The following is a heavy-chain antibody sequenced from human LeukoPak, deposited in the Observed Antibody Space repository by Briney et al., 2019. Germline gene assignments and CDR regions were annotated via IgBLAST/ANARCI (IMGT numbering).Heavy chain of an antibody. CDR1: GGSISSSSYY. V-gene: IGHV4-39*07. J-gene: IGHJ4*02. CDR2: INHSGST. CDR3: ARRGYSSSWYERRWGRFYYFDY. D-gene: IGHD6-13*01. Sequence: PSETLSLTCTVSGGSISSSSYYWSWIRQPPGKGLEWIGEINHSGSTNYNPSLKSRVTISVDTSKNQFSLKLSSVTAADTAVYYCARRGYSSSWYERRWGRFYYFDYWGQGTLVTVSS.